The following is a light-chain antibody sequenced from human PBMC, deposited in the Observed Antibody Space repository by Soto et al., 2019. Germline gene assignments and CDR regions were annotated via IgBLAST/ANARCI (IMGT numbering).Light chain of an antibody. Sequence: QSVLTQPPSASGTPGQRVTISCSGSSSNIGRNTVNWYQQFPGTAPKLLIYGNNQRPSGVPDRFYGSKSGTSASLAISGLQSEDEADYYCAEWDDSLSGPVFGGGTNLTVL. CDR1: SSNIGRNT. J-gene: IGLJ3*02. V-gene: IGLV1-44*01. CDR2: GNN. CDR3: AEWDDSLSGPV.